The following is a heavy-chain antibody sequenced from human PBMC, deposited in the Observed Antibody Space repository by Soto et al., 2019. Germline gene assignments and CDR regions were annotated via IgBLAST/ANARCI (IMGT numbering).Heavy chain of an antibody. CDR3: ARHVRREMATSGLIDY. D-gene: IGHD5-12*01. V-gene: IGHV4-39*01. CDR1: GGSISSGSYY. Sequence: ETLSLPCTASGGSISSGSYYWRWIRQPPGKGLEWIGCIYYSGSTYYNPSLKSRVTISVDTSKNQFSLKLSSVTAADTAVYYCARHVRREMATSGLIDYWGQGILDTV. CDR2: IYYSGST. J-gene: IGHJ4*02.